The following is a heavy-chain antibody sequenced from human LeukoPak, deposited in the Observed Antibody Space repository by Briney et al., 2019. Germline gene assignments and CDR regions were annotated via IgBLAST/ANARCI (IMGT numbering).Heavy chain of an antibody. J-gene: IGHJ4*02. D-gene: IGHD3-3*01. CDR3: ASGQYYDLWSGYHVD. CDR2: INHSGST. Sequence: PSETLSLTCAVYGGSFSGHYWSWIRQPPGKGLEWLGEINHSGSTNYNPSLESRVTISVDTSKNHFSLKLSSVTAADTAVYYCASGQYYDLWSGYHVDWGQGTLVTVSA. V-gene: IGHV4-34*01. CDR1: GGSFSGHY.